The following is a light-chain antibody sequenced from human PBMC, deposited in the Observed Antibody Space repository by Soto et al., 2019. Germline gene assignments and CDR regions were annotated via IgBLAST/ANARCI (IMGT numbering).Light chain of an antibody. CDR2: EVS. CDR1: SSDVGSYNR. Sequence: QSALTQPPSVSGSPGQSVAISCTGTSSDVGSYNRVSWYQQPPGTAPKVMIYEVSNRPSGVPDRFSGSKSGNTASLTISGLQHEGEADYYCSSYTSSNTYVFGTATKLTVL. J-gene: IGLJ1*01. V-gene: IGLV2-18*02. CDR3: SSYTSSNTYV.